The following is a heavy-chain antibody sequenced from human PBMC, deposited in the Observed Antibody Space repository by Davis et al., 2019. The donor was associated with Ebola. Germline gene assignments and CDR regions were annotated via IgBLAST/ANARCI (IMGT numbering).Heavy chain of an antibody. CDR3: ARDDVVPAATEYYYYYYGMDV. D-gene: IGHD2-2*01. CDR2: ISSSSSTI. J-gene: IGHJ6*02. CDR1: GFTFSSYS. Sequence: PGGSLRLSCAASGFTFSSYSMNWVRQAPGKGLEWVSYISSSSSTIYYADSVKGRFTISRDNSKNTLYLQMNSLRAEDTAVYYCARDDVVPAATEYYYYYYGMDVWGQGTTVTVSS. V-gene: IGHV3-48*01.